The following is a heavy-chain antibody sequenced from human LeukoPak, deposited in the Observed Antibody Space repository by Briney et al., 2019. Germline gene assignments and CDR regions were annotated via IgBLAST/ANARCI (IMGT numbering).Heavy chain of an antibody. CDR1: GFSFTSYG. Sequence: PGTSLRLSCAASGFSFTSYGMHWVRQARGKGLEWVALITYDGYYKYYSDSVKGRFTISSDTSKNTLYLQMNSLRAEDTAVYYCARDLSPVVRASPMGYWGQGTLVTVSS. D-gene: IGHD3-10*01. CDR3: ARDLSPVVRASPMGY. CDR2: ITYDGYYK. V-gene: IGHV3-30*03. J-gene: IGHJ4*02.